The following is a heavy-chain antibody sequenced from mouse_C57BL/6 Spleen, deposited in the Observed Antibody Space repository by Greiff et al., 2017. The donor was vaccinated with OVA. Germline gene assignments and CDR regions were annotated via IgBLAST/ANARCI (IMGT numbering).Heavy chain of an antibody. CDR3: AVYYSNHMDY. CDR1: GYTFTSYW. CDR2: IDPSDSYT. D-gene: IGHD2-5*01. J-gene: IGHJ4*01. Sequence: QVQLQQPGAELVKPGASVKLSCKASGYTFTSYWMQWVKQRPGQGLEWIGEIDPSDSYTNYNQKFKGKATLTVDTSSSTAYMQLSSLTSEDSAVYYCAVYYSNHMDYWGQGTSVTVSS. V-gene: IGHV1-50*01.